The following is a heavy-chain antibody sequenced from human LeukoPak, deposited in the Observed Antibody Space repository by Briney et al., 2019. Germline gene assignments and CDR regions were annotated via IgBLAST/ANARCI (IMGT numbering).Heavy chain of an antibody. CDR2: IRYDGSNK. D-gene: IGHD3-3*01. Sequence: GGSLRLSCAASGFTFSSYGMHWVRQAPGKGLEWVAFIRYDGSNKYYAESVKGRFTISRDNSKNTLYLQMNSLRAEDTAAYYCAKVDDFWSGYYEKELDYWGQGTLVTVSS. CDR1: GFTFSSYG. CDR3: AKVDDFWSGYYEKELDY. J-gene: IGHJ4*02. V-gene: IGHV3-30*02.